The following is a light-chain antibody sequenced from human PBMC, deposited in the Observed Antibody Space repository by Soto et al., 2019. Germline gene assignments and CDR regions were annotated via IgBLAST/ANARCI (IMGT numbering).Light chain of an antibody. J-gene: IGKJ4*01. CDR1: QSFTPDHLGVTRHY. Sequence: ELGWTQSPGPLSLSPGDRATLYGRASQSFTPDHLGVTRHYLAWYQQKPGQAPMLLLSAASSRATGIPDMFSGGGAGKDFTLTISRLEPEDFAVYYCQQYGSSPLTFGGGTRVDVK. V-gene: IGKV3-20*01. CDR2: AAS. CDR3: QQYGSSPLT.